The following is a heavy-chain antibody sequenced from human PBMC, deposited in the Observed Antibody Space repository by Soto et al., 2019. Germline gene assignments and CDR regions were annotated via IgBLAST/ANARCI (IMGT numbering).Heavy chain of an antibody. V-gene: IGHV1-3*01. CDR1: GYTFTSYA. J-gene: IGHJ3*02. CDR3: ARVLRGVPAAISLDFVAFDI. D-gene: IGHD2-2*01. Sequence: QVQLVQSGAEVKKPGASVKVSCKASGYTFTSYAMHWVRQAPGQRLEWMGWINAGNGNTKYSQKFQGRVTITRDTSASTAYMELSSLRSEDTAVYYCARVLRGVPAAISLDFVAFDIWGQGTMVTVSS. CDR2: INAGNGNT.